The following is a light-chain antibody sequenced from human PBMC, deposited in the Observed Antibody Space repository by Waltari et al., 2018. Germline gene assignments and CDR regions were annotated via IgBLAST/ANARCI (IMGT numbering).Light chain of an antibody. CDR3: YSSDSTGLRV. CDR1: ELPRKY. V-gene: IGLV3-10*01. J-gene: IGLJ1*01. Sequence: YELTQPPSVSVSPGQTARITCSGHELPRKYAYWFQPKSGQAPRLVIYEDTKRPSGIPERFSGSSSGTVATFTITGAQVDDEADYYCYSSDSTGLRVFGGGTTVVVL. CDR2: EDT.